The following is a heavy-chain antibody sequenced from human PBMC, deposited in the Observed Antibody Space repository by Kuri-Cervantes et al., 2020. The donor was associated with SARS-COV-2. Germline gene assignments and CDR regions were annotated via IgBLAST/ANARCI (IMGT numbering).Heavy chain of an antibody. D-gene: IGHD3-22*01. CDR1: GGSFSGYY. CDR3: ARRVVSGIDV. J-gene: IGHJ6*02. Sequence: SQTLSLTCAVYGGSFSGYYWSWIRQPPGKGLEWIGEINHSGSTNYNPSLKSRVTISVDTSKNQFSLKLSSVTAADTAVYYCARRVVSGIDVWGQGTTVTVSS. V-gene: IGHV4-34*01. CDR2: INHSGST.